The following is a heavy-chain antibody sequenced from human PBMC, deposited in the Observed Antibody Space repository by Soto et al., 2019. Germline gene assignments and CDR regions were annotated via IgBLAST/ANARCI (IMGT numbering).Heavy chain of an antibody. V-gene: IGHV3-48*02. CDR2: ISSSSSTI. Sequence: GGSLRLSCAASGFTFSSYSMNWVRQAPGKGLEWVSYISSSSSTIYYADSVKGRFTISRDNAKNSLYLQMNSLRDEDTAVYYCERDWYYYDSSGYRYDAFDIWGQGTMVTVSS. D-gene: IGHD3-22*01. J-gene: IGHJ3*02. CDR1: GFTFSSYS. CDR3: ERDWYYYDSSGYRYDAFDI.